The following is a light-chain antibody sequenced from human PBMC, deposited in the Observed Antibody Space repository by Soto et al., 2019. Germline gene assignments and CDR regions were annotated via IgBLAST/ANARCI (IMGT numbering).Light chain of an antibody. J-gene: IGLJ7*01. CDR3: QTWGTGSAIVV. CDR2: VNSGGSH. Sequence: QPVLTQSPSASASLGASVKLTCTLSSGHSNYAIAWYQQQPEKGPRYLMKVNSGGSHIKGDGIPDRFSGSSSGAERYLFISSLQSEDEADYYCQTWGTGSAIVVFGGCTQLTVL. CDR1: SGHSNYA. V-gene: IGLV4-69*01.